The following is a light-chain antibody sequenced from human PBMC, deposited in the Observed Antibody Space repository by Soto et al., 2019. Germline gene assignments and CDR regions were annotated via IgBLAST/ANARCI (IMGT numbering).Light chain of an antibody. CDR3: QEYSSYWT. V-gene: IGKV1-5*03. CDR2: KAS. J-gene: IGKJ1*01. CDR1: QSISSW. Sequence: DIQMTQSPSTLSASVGDRVTITCRASQSISSWLAWYQQKPGKAPKLLIFKASSLESGVPSRFSGSGSGTDFTLTISSLQPDDFATYYGQEYSSYWTFGQGTKLEIK.